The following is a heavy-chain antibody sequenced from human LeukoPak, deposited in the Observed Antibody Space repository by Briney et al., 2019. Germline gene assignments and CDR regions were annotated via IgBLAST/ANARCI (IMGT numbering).Heavy chain of an antibody. CDR1: GGSLSSYY. Sequence: SETLSLTCTVSGGSLSSYYWSWIRQPPGKGLEWIGYIHYSGTTNYNPSLKSRVTISVDTSKNQFSLKLSSVTAADTAVYFCARVSWFPGTSYYYMDVWGKGTTVTVSS. CDR3: ARVSWFPGTSYYYMDV. D-gene: IGHD1-1*01. CDR2: IHYSGTT. V-gene: IGHV4-59*01. J-gene: IGHJ6*03.